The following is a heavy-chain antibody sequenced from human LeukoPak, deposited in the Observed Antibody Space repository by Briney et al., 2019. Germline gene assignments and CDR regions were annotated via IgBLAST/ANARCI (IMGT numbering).Heavy chain of an antibody. Sequence: GGSLRLSCAASGFTFSNYAMSWVRQAPGKGLEWVSVISGSGGSTYYADSVKGRFTISRDNAKNSLYLQMNSLRAEDTALYYCAKAIVTFGGVKGGAFDIWGQGTMVTVSS. V-gene: IGHV3-23*01. CDR1: GFTFSNYA. CDR2: ISGSGGST. J-gene: IGHJ3*02. D-gene: IGHD3-16*01. CDR3: AKAIVTFGGVKGGAFDI.